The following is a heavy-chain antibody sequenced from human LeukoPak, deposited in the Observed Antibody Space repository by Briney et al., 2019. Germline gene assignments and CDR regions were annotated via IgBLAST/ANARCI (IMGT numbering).Heavy chain of an antibody. J-gene: IGHJ6*04. CDR1: GYTLTELS. CDR2: FDPEDGET. CDR3: ATNVIAAACSDYYYYYGMDV. D-gene: IGHD6-13*01. Sequence: ASVKVSCKVSGYTLTELSMHWVRQAPGKGLEWMGGFDPEDGETIYAQKFQGRVTMTEDTSTDTAYMELSSLRSEDTAVYYCATNVIAAACSDYYYYYGMDVWGKGTTVTVSS. V-gene: IGHV1-24*01.